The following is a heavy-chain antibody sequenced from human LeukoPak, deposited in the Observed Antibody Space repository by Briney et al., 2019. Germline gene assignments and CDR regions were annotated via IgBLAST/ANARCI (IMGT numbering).Heavy chain of an antibody. CDR2: INPNSGGT. J-gene: IGHJ3*01. D-gene: IGHD2-2*01. CDR1: GYTFTGYY. Sequence: ASVKVSCKASGYTFTGYYMHWVRQAPGQGLEWMGWINPNSGGTNYAQKFQGRVTMTRDTSISTAYMELSRLRSDDTAVYYCARQYQLLGGDAFDXWGQGTMVTV. V-gene: IGHV1-2*02. CDR3: ARQYQLLGGDAFDX.